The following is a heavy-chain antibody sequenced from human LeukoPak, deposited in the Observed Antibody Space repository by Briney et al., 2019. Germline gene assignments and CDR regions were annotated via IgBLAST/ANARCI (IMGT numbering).Heavy chain of an antibody. V-gene: IGHV4-30-4*08. J-gene: IGHJ4*02. CDR2: IYYSGST. CDR3: AREGIAAAGPFFDY. Sequence: SETLSLTCTVSGGSISSGDYYWSWIRHPPGKGLEGFGYIYYSGSTYYNPSLKSRVTISVDTSKNQFSLKLSSVTAADTAVYYCAREGIAAAGPFFDYWGQGTLVTVSS. D-gene: IGHD6-13*01. CDR1: GGSISSGDYY.